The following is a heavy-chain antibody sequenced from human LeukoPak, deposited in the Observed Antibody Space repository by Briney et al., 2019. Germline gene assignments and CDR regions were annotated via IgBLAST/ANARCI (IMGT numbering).Heavy chain of an antibody. Sequence: GGSLRLSCAASGFTFGNFWMSWVRQAPGKGLEWVANIKQDGSEKYYVDSVEGRFTISRDNAKNSLSLQMNSLRAEDTAVYYCARDRGGSSWGYYYGMDVWGQGTTVTVSS. V-gene: IGHV3-7*03. J-gene: IGHJ6*02. CDR3: ARDRGGSSWGYYYGMDV. D-gene: IGHD6-6*01. CDR1: GFTFGNFW. CDR2: IKQDGSEK.